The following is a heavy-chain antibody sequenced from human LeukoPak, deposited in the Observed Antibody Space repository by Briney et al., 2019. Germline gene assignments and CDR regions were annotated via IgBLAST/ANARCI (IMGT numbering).Heavy chain of an antibody. Sequence: GGSLKLSCAASGFTFSSYVMNWVRQTPGKGLEWVSSISTGSSFIYYADSVKGRFTISRDNAKNTLYLQMNSLRAEDTAVYYCARDFYDTSGLIWYYSGMDFWGQGTTVTVSS. J-gene: IGHJ6*02. CDR3: ARDFYDTSGLIWYYSGMDF. CDR2: ISTGSSFI. V-gene: IGHV3-21*01. CDR1: GFTFSSYV. D-gene: IGHD3-22*01.